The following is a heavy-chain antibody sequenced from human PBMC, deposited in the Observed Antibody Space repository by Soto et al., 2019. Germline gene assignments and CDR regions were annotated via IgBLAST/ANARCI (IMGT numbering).Heavy chain of an antibody. CDR2: IWYDGSRT. D-gene: IGHD3-16*01. V-gene: IGHV3-30*02. J-gene: IGHJ4*02. CDR3: AKEGHSYALDY. CDR1: GFTFSSYG. Sequence: GGSLRLSCAAAGFTFSSYGMHWVRQAPGKGLEGVAVIWYDGSRTNYADSVKGRFTISRDNSKNTLFLQMNGLRGEDTAVYYVAKEGHSYALDYWGQGALVTVSP.